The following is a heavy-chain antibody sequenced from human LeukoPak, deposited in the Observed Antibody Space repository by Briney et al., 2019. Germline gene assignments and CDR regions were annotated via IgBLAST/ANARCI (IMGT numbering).Heavy chain of an antibody. CDR1: GYTFTSYY. CDR3: ARSGYLVVTAYDAFDI. V-gene: IGHV1-46*01. J-gene: IGHJ3*02. D-gene: IGHD2-21*02. CDR2: INPRGDYT. Sequence: ASVKVSCEPFGYTFTSYYIHWVRQAPGQGLEWMGIINPRGDYTTYAQNFQGRVTMTRDTSTSTIYMELSSLRSEDTAVYYCARSGYLVVTAYDAFDIWGQGTMVTVSS.